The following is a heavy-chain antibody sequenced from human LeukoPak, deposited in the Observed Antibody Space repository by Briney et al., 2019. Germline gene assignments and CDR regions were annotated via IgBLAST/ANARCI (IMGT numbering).Heavy chain of an antibody. CDR1: GFTFSTFA. J-gene: IGHJ4*02. CDR3: VSLLSPLGGEWPL. Sequence: GGSLRLSCAASGFTFSTFAIHWVRQAPGKGLEWVAVTSSDGSNTYVDSVKGRFTISRDNSKNTLSLHMTSLRPEDTAVYYCVSLLSPLGGEWPLWGQGTRVTVTS. CDR2: TSSDGSNT. D-gene: IGHD3-10*01. V-gene: IGHV3-30*01.